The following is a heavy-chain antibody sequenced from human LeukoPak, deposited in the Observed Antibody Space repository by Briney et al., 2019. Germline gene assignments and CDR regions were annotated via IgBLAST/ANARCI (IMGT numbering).Heavy chain of an antibody. V-gene: IGHV1-3*01. CDR3: AIWGERGSLYFDY. J-gene: IGHJ4*02. D-gene: IGHD3-16*01. CDR2: INAGNGNT. CDR1: GGTFSSYA. Sequence: ASVKVSCKASGGTFSSYAMHWVRQAPGQRLEWMGWINAGNGNTKYSQKFQGRVTITRDTSASTAYMELSSLRSEDTAVYYCAIWGERGSLYFDYWGQGTLVTVSS.